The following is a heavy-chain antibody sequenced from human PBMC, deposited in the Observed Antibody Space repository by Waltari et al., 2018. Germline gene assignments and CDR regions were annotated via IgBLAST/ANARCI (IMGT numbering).Heavy chain of an antibody. Sequence: QVQLQESGPGLVKPSQTLSLTCTVSGDSISSVGYYWTWIRQQPGKGLECSGYIHYIGSTYYNPSLKSRVTISIDTSKKQFSLKLTSVTAADTAVYYCARESYSSSAGYFYYYGLDVWGQGTTVTVSS. J-gene: IGHJ6*02. CDR3: ARESYSSSAGYFYYYGLDV. CDR2: IHYIGST. D-gene: IGHD6-6*01. V-gene: IGHV4-31*03. CDR1: GDSISSVGYY.